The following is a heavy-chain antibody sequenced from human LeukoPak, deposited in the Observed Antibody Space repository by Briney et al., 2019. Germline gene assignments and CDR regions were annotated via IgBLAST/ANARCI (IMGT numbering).Heavy chain of an antibody. CDR3: ARGAWVATIGLVNLSNDAFDI. D-gene: IGHD5-12*01. V-gene: IGHV7-4-1*02. CDR2: INTNTGNP. Sequence: ASVKVSCKASGYIFTRYAMNWVRQAPGQGLEWMGWINTNTGNPTYAQGFTGRFVFSLDTSVSTAYLQISSLKAEDTAVYYCARGAWVATIGLVNLSNDAFDIWGQGTMVTVSS. J-gene: IGHJ3*02. CDR1: GYIFTRYA.